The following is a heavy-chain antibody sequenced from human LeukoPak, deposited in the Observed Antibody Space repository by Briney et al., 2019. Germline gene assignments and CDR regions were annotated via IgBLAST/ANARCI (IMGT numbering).Heavy chain of an antibody. V-gene: IGHV1-2*06. D-gene: IGHD6-13*01. CDR1: GYTFTGYY. J-gene: IGHJ4*02. CDR2: VNPNSGGT. CDR3: AMALQQLVSGQDY. Sequence: ASVKVSCKASGYTFTGYYMHWVRQAPGQGLEWMGRVNPNSGGTNYAQKFQGRVTMTRDTSISTAYMELSRLRSDDTAVYYCAMALQQLVSGQDYWGQGTLVTVSS.